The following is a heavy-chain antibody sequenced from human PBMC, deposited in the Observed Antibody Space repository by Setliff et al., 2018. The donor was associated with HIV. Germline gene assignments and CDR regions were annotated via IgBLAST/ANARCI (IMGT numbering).Heavy chain of an antibody. D-gene: IGHD3-3*01. CDR1: GGSISSHY. CDR3: VRGVGEHYDFLSGHYRPWGDF. CDR2: IYTSGIT. J-gene: IGHJ4*02. V-gene: IGHV4-4*09. Sequence: PSETLSLTCTVSGGSISSHYWSWIRQSPGKGLEWIGYIYTSGITNYNPSLKSRVTISIDTSKEWFSLQLTSVTRADTATYYCVRGVGEHYDFLSGHYRPWGDFWGQGTLVTVSS.